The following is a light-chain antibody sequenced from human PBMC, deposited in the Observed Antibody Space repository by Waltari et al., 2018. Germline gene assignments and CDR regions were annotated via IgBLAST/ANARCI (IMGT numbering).Light chain of an antibody. J-gene: IGKJ1*01. Sequence: DIQMPQSPSTLSASVGDRVTITCRASQNINSWLAWYQQKPGKAPKLLIYKASSLESGVPSRFSGSGSGTEFTLTISSLQPDDFATYYCQQHSNYWTFGQGTKVEIK. CDR3: QQHSNYWT. V-gene: IGKV1-5*03. CDR2: KAS. CDR1: QNINSW.